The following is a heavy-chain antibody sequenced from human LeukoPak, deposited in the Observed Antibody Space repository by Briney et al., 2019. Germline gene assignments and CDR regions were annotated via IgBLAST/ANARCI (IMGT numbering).Heavy chain of an antibody. CDR1: GFTFSSYA. V-gene: IGHV3-30-3*01. CDR2: ISYDGSNK. CDR3: ARDWANIVVVVAATPATWFDP. Sequence: PGGSPRLSCAASGFTFSSYAMHWVRQAPGKGLEWVAVISYDGSNKYYADSVKGRFTISRDNSKNTLYLQMNSLRAEDTAVYYCARDWANIVVVVAATPATWFDPWGQGTLVTVSS. J-gene: IGHJ5*02. D-gene: IGHD2-15*01.